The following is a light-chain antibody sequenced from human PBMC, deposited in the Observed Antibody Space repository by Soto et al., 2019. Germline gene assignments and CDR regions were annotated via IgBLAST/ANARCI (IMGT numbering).Light chain of an antibody. V-gene: IGKV3-11*01. CDR1: QSVRTY. CDR3: QQRTNWPSST. Sequence: EVVLTQSPATLSLSPGERATLSCRASQSVRTYLAWYQQKPGQVPRLLIHDASSRATGIPARFSGSGSGTDFTLTISSIEPEDFAVYYCQQRTNWPSSTFGQGTRLEI. J-gene: IGKJ5*01. CDR2: DAS.